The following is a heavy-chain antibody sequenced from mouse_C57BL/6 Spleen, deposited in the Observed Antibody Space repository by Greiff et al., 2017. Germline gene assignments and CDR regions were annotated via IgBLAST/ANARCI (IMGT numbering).Heavy chain of an antibody. Sequence: QVQLQQSGAELVKPGASVKMSCKASGYTFTTYPIEWMKQNHGKSLEWIGNFHPYNDDTKYNEKFKGKATLTVEKSSSTVYLELSRLTSDDSAVYYCARSPPIYYYGSRYWYFDVWGTGTTVTVSS. V-gene: IGHV1-47*01. CDR2: FHPYNDDT. D-gene: IGHD1-1*01. CDR3: ARSPPIYYYGSRYWYFDV. CDR1: GYTFTTYP. J-gene: IGHJ1*03.